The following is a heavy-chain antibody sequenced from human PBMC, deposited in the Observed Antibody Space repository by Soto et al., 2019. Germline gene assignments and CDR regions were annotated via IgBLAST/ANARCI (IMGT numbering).Heavy chain of an antibody. CDR2: INAGNGNT. Sequence: GASVKVSCKASGYTFTSYAMHWVRQAPGQRLEWMGWINAGNGNTKYSQKFQGRVTITRDTSASTAYMELSSLRSEDTAVYYCASHNCGGDCYSDPIDYWGQGTLVTVSS. V-gene: IGHV1-3*01. D-gene: IGHD2-21*02. CDR1: GYTFTSYA. CDR3: ASHNCGGDCYSDPIDY. J-gene: IGHJ4*02.